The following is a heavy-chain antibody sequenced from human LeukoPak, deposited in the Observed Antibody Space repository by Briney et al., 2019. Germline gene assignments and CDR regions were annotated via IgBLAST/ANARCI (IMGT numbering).Heavy chain of an antibody. D-gene: IGHD6-19*01. J-gene: IGHJ4*02. Sequence: GGSLRLSCAASGFTVSSNYMSWVRQAPEKGLEWVSVIYSGGSTYYADSVKGRFTISRDNSKNTLYLQMNSLRAEDTAVYYCARPYSSGWYSIDYWGQGTLVTVSS. CDR3: ARPYSSGWYSIDY. CDR2: IYSGGST. CDR1: GFTVSSNY. V-gene: IGHV3-53*01.